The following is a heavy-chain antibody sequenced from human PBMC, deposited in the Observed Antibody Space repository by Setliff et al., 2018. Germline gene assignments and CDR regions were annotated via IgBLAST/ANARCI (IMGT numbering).Heavy chain of an antibody. D-gene: IGHD5-18*01. CDR3: ARDRTAYSYGLDV. CDR1: GGSVSPYF. J-gene: IGHJ6*02. V-gene: IGHV4-59*02. Sequence: NPSETLSLTCTVSGGSVSPYFWSWIRQPPGKGLRWIGYIYHNGNTNFNPSLKSRVNMSIDTSKNQFALNLKSVTAADTAVYYCARDRTAYSYGLDVWGQGTTVTVSS. CDR2: IYHNGNT.